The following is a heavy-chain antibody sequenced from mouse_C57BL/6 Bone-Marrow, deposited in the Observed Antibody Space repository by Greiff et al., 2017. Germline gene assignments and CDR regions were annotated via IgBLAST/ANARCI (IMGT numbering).Heavy chain of an antibody. CDR1: GFSLTSYG. D-gene: IGHD1-1*01. CDR3: AKHEGDYYGSSHFAY. Sequence: VKLMESGPGLVAPSQSLSITCTVSGFSLTSYGVDWVRQPPGQGLEWLGVIWGGGSTNYNSALMSRLSISKDNSTSQVFLKMNSLQTDDTAMYYCAKHEGDYYGSSHFAYWGQGTLVTVSA. J-gene: IGHJ3*01. V-gene: IGHV2-9*01. CDR2: IWGGGST.